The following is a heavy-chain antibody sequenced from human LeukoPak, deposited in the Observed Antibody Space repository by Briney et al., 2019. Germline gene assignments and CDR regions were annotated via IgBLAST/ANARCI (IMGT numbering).Heavy chain of an antibody. CDR1: GGSLSGYY. D-gene: IGHD6-13*01. Sequence: SETLSLTCTVSGGSLSGYYWSWIRQPPGKGLEWIGEINHSGSTNYNPSLRSRVTISVDTSKNQFSLKLSSVTAADTAVCYCAGGRDGSSWYRGHRPYFDYWGQGTLVTVSS. J-gene: IGHJ4*02. V-gene: IGHV4-34*01. CDR3: AGGRDGSSWYRGHRPYFDY. CDR2: INHSGST.